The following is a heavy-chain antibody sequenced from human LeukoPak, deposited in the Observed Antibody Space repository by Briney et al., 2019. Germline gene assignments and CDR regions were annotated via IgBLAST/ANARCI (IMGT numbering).Heavy chain of an antibody. V-gene: IGHV3-74*01. CDR3: ARVGDSGSYYYYYYYYMDV. Sequence: GGSLRLSCAASGFTFSTYGMHWVRQAPGKGLVWVSRINSDGSSTSYADSVKGRFTISRDNAKNTLYLQMNSLRAEDTAVYYCARVGDSGSYYYYYYYYMDVWGKGTTVTVSS. D-gene: IGHD1-26*01. CDR1: GFTFSTYG. CDR2: INSDGSST. J-gene: IGHJ6*03.